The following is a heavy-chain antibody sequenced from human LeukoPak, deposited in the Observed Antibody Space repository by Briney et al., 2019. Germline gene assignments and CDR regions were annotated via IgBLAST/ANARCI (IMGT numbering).Heavy chain of an antibody. CDR2: IYYSGNT. J-gene: IGHJ4*02. V-gene: IGHV4-39*02. D-gene: IGHD6-19*01. Sequence: PSETLSLTCTVSGDSISTSNSYWGWMRQPPGKGLEWIGSIYYSGNTYYNASLKSRVTISVDTPTNHFSLKLTSVTAADTAVYYCATKKNSAWYIDYWGQGTLVPVSS. CDR1: GDSISTSNSY. CDR3: ATKKNSAWYIDY.